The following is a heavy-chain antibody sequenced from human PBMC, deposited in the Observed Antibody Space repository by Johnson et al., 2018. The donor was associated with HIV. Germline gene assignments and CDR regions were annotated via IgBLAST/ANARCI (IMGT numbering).Heavy chain of an antibody. Sequence: EQLVESGGGLVQPGGSLRLSCAASGFTFSSHAMHWVRQAPGQGLEYVSGISGNGGSTYYANSVKGRFTISRDNSKNTLYVQMGSLRAEDMAVYYCAREVYSNFDFDAFDIWGQGTMVTVSS. CDR1: GFTFSSHA. V-gene: IGHV3-64*01. D-gene: IGHD6-13*01. J-gene: IGHJ3*02. CDR3: AREVYSNFDFDAFDI. CDR2: ISGNGGST.